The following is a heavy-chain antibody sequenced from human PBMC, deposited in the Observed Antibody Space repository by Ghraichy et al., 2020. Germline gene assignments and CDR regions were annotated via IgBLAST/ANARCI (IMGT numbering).Heavy chain of an antibody. J-gene: IGHJ5*02. V-gene: IGHV3-15*01. D-gene: IGHD1-26*01. Sequence: GGSLRLSCAASGFTFNNAWMSWVRQAPGKGLEWVGRIKSKIDGGTTDYAAPVKGRFTISRDDSKNTLYLQLDSLKTEDTAVYYCTTDPRIVGTTKVRWFDPWGQGTLVTVSS. CDR3: TTDPRIVGTTKVRWFDP. CDR2: IKSKIDGGTT. CDR1: GFTFNNAW.